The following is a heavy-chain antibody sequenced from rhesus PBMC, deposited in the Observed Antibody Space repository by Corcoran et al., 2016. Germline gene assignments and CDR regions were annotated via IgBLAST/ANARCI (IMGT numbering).Heavy chain of an antibody. D-gene: IGHD4-35*01. V-gene: IGHV3-118*01. CDR1: GLPFSSCA. CDR2: IRSKSNNYET. CDR3: ARSRTTVTYYGLDS. Sequence: EVQLAESGGGLGKPGGARRLSWGAPGLPFSSCAMHWVRQASGKGLEWVGRIRSKSNNYETGYAASVKGRFTISRDDSKNTLYLQMNSLKTEDTAVYYCARSRTTVTYYGLDSWGQGVVVTVSS. J-gene: IGHJ6*01.